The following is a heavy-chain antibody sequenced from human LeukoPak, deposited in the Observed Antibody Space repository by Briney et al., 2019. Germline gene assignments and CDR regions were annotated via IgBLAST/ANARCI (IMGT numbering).Heavy chain of an antibody. CDR2: IKQDGSEK. D-gene: IGHD3-16*02. Sequence: PGGSLRLSCAASGFTFSSYWMSWVRQAPGKGLEWVANIKQDGSEKYYVDPVKGRFTISRDNAKNSLYLQMNSLRAEDTAVYYCARVGTHGGVIVTHFDYWGQGTLVTVSS. V-gene: IGHV3-7*01. J-gene: IGHJ4*02. CDR3: ARVGTHGGVIVTHFDY. CDR1: GFTFSSYW.